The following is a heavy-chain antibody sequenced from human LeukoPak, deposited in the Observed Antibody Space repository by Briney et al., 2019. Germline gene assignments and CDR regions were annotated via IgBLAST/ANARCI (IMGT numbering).Heavy chain of an antibody. V-gene: IGHV3-30*02. CDR3: AKDRCSNGIGCYYYYMEV. Sequence: GGSLRLSCAASAFTFSSYGMHWVRQAPGKGLEWVAYIQYDRTNEQYTHSVKGRFRISRDNSNNILYLQMNSLRTEDTAVYYCAKDRCSNGIGCYYYYMEVWGKGTTVTISS. CDR1: AFTFSSYG. CDR2: IQYDRTNE. D-gene: IGHD2-8*01. J-gene: IGHJ6*03.